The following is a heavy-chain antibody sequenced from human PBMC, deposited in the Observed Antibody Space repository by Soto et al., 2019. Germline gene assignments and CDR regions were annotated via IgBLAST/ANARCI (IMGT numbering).Heavy chain of an antibody. D-gene: IGHD1-26*01. CDR1: GLTFSTHG. V-gene: IGHV3-33*01. Sequence: PGGSLRLSCAASGLTFSTHGMHWVRQAPGKXREWVAGMGYDGSNQDYGDSVKGQFTISRDHSKNPLYMQMDSLRADDTAVYYCARDFPSGATYSGPSSYAIDVWGQGTTVTVSS. J-gene: IGHJ6*02. CDR3: ARDFPSGATYSGPSSYAIDV. CDR2: MGYDGSNQ.